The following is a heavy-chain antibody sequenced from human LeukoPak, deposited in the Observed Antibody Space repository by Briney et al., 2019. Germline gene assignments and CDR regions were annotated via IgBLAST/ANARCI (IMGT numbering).Heavy chain of an antibody. D-gene: IGHD3-10*01. Sequence: SETLSLTCAVYGGSFSGYYWSWIRQPPGKGLEWIGEINHSGSTNYNPSLKSRVTISVDTSKNQFSLKLSSVTAADTAVYYCARGPKKLWFGPYYFDYWGQGTLVTVSS. V-gene: IGHV4-34*01. CDR2: INHSGST. J-gene: IGHJ4*02. CDR1: GGSFSGYY. CDR3: ARGPKKLWFGPYYFDY.